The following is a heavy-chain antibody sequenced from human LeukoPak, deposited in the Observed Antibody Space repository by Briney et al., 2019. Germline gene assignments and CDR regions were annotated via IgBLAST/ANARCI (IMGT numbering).Heavy chain of an antibody. V-gene: IGHV4-39*01. CDR1: GGSISSSDYY. CDR2: IYYSGST. Sequence: SESLSLTCTVSGGSISSSDYYWGWIRQPPGKGLEWIGSIYYSGSTYYNPSLKSRVTISVDTSKKQFSLRLSSVTAADTAVYYCARLRREQLVDYWGQGTVVTVSS. J-gene: IGHJ4*02. CDR3: ARLRREQLVDY. D-gene: IGHD6-13*01.